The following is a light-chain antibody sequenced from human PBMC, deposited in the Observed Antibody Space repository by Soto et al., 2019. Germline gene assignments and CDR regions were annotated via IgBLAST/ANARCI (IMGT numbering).Light chain of an antibody. J-gene: IGKJ2*01. CDR3: QHTTHFT. Sequence: DIQMTQSPSTLSASVGDTVTMTCRSSSKLLAWYQKKPGKAHKLLIYDVSNLERGVPPRFSGSTSGAASTLTITGLQPDDLGTYYCQHTTHFTFGQGTKVEIK. CDR2: DVS. V-gene: IGKV1-5*01. CDR1: SSSKL.